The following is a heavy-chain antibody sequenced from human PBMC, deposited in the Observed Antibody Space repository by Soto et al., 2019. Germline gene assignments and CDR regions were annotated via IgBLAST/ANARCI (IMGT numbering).Heavy chain of an antibody. J-gene: IGHJ4*02. CDR1: GGSISSGGYY. CDR2: IYYSGST. D-gene: IGHD3-10*01. Sequence: QVQLQESGPGLVKPSQTLSLTCTVSGGSISSGGYYWSWIRQHPGKGLEWIGYIYYSGSTYYNPSLKRRVTISVDTSKNQFSLKLSSVTAADTAVYYCAAGTMVRGVITHRFDYWGQGTLVTVSS. CDR3: AAGTMVRGVITHRFDY. V-gene: IGHV4-31*03.